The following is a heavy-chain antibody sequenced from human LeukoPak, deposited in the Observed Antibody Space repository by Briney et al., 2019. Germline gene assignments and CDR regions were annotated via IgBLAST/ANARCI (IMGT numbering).Heavy chain of an antibody. V-gene: IGHV4-38-2*02. Sequence: ASETLSLTCTVSGYSISSGYYWGWIRQPPGKGLEWIGSIYHSGSTYYNPSLKSRVTISVDTSKNQFSLKLSSVTAADTAVYYCARCKRGVNGVCPKGLDYWGQGTLVTVSS. D-gene: IGHD2-8*01. CDR2: IYHSGST. CDR1: GYSISSGYY. CDR3: ARCKRGVNGVCPKGLDY. J-gene: IGHJ4*02.